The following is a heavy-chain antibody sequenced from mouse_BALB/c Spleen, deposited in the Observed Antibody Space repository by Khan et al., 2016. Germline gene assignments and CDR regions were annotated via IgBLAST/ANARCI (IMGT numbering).Heavy chain of an antibody. Sequence: EVQLVESGGGLVQPGGSLKLSCAASGFDFSRYWMSWVRQAPGKGLEWMGEINPDSSTINYTPSLKDKFIISRDNAKNTLYLHMSKVRSQQPSLYYCPRQGDYRYDVYSGQGSTLTVSS. D-gene: IGHD2-12*01. CDR3: PRQGDYRYDVY. V-gene: IGHV4-1*02. CDR1: GFDFSRYW. CDR2: INPDSSTI. J-gene: IGHJ2*01.